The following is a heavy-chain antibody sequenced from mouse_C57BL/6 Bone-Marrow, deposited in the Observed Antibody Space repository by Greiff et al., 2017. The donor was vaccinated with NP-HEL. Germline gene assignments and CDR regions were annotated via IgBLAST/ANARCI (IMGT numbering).Heavy chain of an antibody. CDR3: AREVTTVVEPFWYVDV. Sequence: VQLQESGAELARPGASVKLSCKASGYTFTSYGISWVKQRPGQGLEWIGEIYPRSGNTYYNEKFKGKATLTADKSSSTAYMELRSLTSEDSAVYFCAREVTTVVEPFWYVDVWGTGTTVTVSS. D-gene: IGHD1-1*01. CDR1: GYTFTSYG. V-gene: IGHV1-81*01. J-gene: IGHJ1*03. CDR2: IYPRSGNT.